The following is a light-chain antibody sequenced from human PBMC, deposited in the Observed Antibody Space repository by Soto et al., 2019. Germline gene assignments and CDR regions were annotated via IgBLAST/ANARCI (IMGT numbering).Light chain of an antibody. J-gene: IGLJ1*01. CDR3: SSYANINTRACV. V-gene: IGLV2-14*01. CDR1: SGDIGSYNR. CDR2: EVT. Sequence: QSALTQPASVSGSPGQSITISCTGTSGDIGSYNRVSWYQQHPGKAPTLIIYEVTDRPSGVSNRFSGSNSGNTASLTISGLQAEDEAEYYRSSYANINTRACVFGTGSKGIVL.